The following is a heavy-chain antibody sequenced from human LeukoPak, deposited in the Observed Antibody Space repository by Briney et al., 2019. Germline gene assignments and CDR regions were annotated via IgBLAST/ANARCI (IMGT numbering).Heavy chain of an antibody. D-gene: IGHD6-6*01. Sequence: SETLSLTCAVYGGSFSGYYWSWIRQPPGKGLEWIGEINHSGSTNYNPSLKSRVTISVDTSKNQFSLKLSSVTAADTAVYYRARGILAARWGQGTLVTVSS. CDR2: INHSGST. J-gene: IGHJ4*02. V-gene: IGHV4-34*01. CDR3: ARGILAAR. CDR1: GGSFSGYY.